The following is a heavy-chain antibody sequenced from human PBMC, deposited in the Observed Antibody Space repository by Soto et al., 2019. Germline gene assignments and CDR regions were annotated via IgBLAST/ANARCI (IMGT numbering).Heavy chain of an antibody. J-gene: IGHJ2*01. CDR2: ISARGRT. V-gene: IGHV4-4*07. CDR3: ARGMGRYFDL. CDR1: GDSISNFY. Sequence: QVQLQESGPGLVKPSETLSLTCTVSGDSISNFYWSWLRQPTGKGLESLGSISARGRTNYNPSLQSRVAMSLDTSKNQFSLRLTSLSAADTAVYFCARGMGRYFDLWGRGTLVTVFS. D-gene: IGHD2-8*01.